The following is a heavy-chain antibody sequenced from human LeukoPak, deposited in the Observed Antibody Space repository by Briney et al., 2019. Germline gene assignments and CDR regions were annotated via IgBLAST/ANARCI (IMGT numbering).Heavy chain of an antibody. V-gene: IGHV3-48*01. CDR2: ISSSSSTI. Sequence: GGSLSLSCTASGFTFSSYSLNWVRQAPGKGLEWVSYISSSSSTIYYADSVKGRFTISRDNAKNSLYLQMNSLRSDDTAVYYCARAKSPGGAAAACYWGQGNPVTLSS. D-gene: IGHD6-13*01. CDR3: ARAKSPGGAAAACY. CDR1: GFTFSSYS. J-gene: IGHJ4*01.